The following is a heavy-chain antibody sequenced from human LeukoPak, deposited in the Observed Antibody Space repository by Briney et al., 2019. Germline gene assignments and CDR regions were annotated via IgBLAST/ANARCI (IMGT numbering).Heavy chain of an antibody. CDR1: GFSFSGYG. V-gene: IGHV3-33*01. CDR3: ARGRGLNGPLSYVDY. D-gene: IGHD1-1*01. CDR2: IWYDGSKT. J-gene: IGHJ4*02. Sequence: PGGSLRLSCAASGFSFSGYGMHWVRQAPGKGLEWVALIWYDGSKTYYGDSLKGRFTISRDNSKNTLYLQMNTLRAEDTAVYYCARGRGLNGPLSYVDYWGQGTLVTVSS.